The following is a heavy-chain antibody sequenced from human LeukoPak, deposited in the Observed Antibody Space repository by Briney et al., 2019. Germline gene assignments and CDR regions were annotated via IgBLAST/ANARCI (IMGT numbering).Heavy chain of an antibody. CDR3: AKAVTTYHYFDY. Sequence: SGGSPRLSCAASGFTFDDYAMHWVRQAPGKGLEWVSGISWNSGSIGYADSVKGRFTISRDNAKNSLYLQMNSLRAEDTALYYCAKAVTTYHYFDYWGQGTLVTVSS. J-gene: IGHJ4*02. D-gene: IGHD4-17*01. CDR2: ISWNSGSI. V-gene: IGHV3-9*01. CDR1: GFTFDDYA.